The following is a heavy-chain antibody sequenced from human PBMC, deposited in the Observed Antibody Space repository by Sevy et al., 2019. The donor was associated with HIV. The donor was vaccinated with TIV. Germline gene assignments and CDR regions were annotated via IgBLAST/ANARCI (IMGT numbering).Heavy chain of an antibody. CDR3: ANWGTLIVVVTPSWYFDL. D-gene: IGHD3-22*01. CDR1: GVTFSNYA. J-gene: IGHJ2*01. V-gene: IGHV3-23*01. Sequence: GGSLRLSCAASGVTFSNYAMNWVRQAPGKGLEWVSTITGSGGTTYYADSVKGRFTISRDNSKNTLYLQINSLRAEDTAVYYCANWGTLIVVVTPSWYFDLWGRGTLVTVSS. CDR2: ITGSGGTT.